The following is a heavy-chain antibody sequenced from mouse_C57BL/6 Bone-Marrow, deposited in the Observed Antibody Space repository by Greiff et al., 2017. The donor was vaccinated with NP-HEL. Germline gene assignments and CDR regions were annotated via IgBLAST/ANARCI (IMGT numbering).Heavy chain of an antibody. J-gene: IGHJ3*01. V-gene: IGHV7-1*01. Sequence: EVKVVESGGGLVQSGRSLRLSCATSGFTFSDFYMEWVRQAPGKGLEWIAARRNKANDYTTEYSASVKGRFIVSRDTSQSILYLQMNALRAEDTAIYYCARDALPGTPFAYWGQGTLVTVSA. CDR2: RRNKANDYTT. CDR3: ARDALPGTPFAY. CDR1: GFTFSDFY. D-gene: IGHD4-1*01.